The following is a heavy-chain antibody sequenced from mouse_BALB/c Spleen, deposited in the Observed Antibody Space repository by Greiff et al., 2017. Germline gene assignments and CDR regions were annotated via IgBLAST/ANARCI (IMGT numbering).Heavy chain of an antibody. J-gene: IGHJ3*01. CDR1: GFTFSSYA. CDR3: ARGRSAWFAY. Sequence: EVQRVESGGGLVKPGGSLKLSCAASGFTFSSYAMSWVRQSPEKRLELVATINSNGGSTYYPDSVKGRFTISRDNAKNTLYLQMRSLKSEDTAMYYCARGRSAWFAYWGQGTLVTVSA. V-gene: IGHV5-6-3*01. CDR2: INSNGGST.